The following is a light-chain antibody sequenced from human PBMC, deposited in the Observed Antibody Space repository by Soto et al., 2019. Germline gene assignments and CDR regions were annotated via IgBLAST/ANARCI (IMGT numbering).Light chain of an antibody. V-gene: IGKV3-11*01. J-gene: IGKJ5*01. CDR1: QGVKTF. Sequence: IGLTQSPATLSLSPGERATLSCRASQGVKTFLVWYQQRPGQAPRLLIHDASHRAAGIPARFSGSGFGTDFTLTISSLEPEDAAVYYCQQRSNWPPITFGQGTRLEIK. CDR3: QQRSNWPPIT. CDR2: DAS.